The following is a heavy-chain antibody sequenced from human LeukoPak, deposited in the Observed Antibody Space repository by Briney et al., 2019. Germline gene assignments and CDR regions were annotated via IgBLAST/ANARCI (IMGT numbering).Heavy chain of an antibody. CDR3: ARGGWGSSVHFDT. J-gene: IGHJ4*02. D-gene: IGHD3-10*01. Sequence: GGSLRLSCATSGLTLSSFWMHWVRQPPGRGLVWVSRINSDATNTNYADSVKGRFTISGDNTKNTVYLQMNSLGAEDTAVYYCARGGWGSSVHFDTWGQGALVTVSS. V-gene: IGHV3-74*01. CDR1: GLTLSSFW. CDR2: INSDATNT.